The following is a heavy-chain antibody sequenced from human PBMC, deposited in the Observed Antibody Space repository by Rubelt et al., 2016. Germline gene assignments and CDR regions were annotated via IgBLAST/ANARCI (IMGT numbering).Heavy chain of an antibody. CDR2: IKQDGSEK. CDR1: YA. CDR3: ARLFTQRGYSGYDFYYGMDV. V-gene: IGHV3-7*01. J-gene: IGHJ6*02. D-gene: IGHD5-12*01. Sequence: YAMNWVRQAPGKGLEWVANIKQDGSEKYYVDSVKGRFTISRDNAKNSLYLQMNSLRAEDTAVYYCARLFTQRGYSGYDFYYGMDVWGQGTTVTVSS.